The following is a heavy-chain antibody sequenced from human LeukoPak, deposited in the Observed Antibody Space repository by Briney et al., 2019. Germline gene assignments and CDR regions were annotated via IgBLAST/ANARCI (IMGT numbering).Heavy chain of an antibody. Sequence: GGSLRLSCAVSGFTFSGYWMHWVRQVPGKGLVCVSRINGDGTYVSYADSVKGRFTISRDNAKNTLYLQTNSLRAEDTAVYYYARGLLYFWGQGTLVTVSS. D-gene: IGHD3-16*01. J-gene: IGHJ4*02. CDR1: GFTFSGYW. CDR2: INGDGTYV. CDR3: ARGLLYF. V-gene: IGHV3-74*01.